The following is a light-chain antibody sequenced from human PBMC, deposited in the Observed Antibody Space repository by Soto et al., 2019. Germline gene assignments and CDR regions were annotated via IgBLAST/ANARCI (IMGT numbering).Light chain of an antibody. J-gene: IGKJ1*01. V-gene: IGKV3-20*01. CDR1: QSVSSSY. CDR3: QQYGNSPWT. Sequence: ELVLTQSPGTLSLSPGKLATLSCGASQSVSSSYVAWYQQTPGQAPRLLIYAASSRATGIPDRFSGSGSGTDFTLTSSRLEPEDFAVYYCQQYGNSPWTFGQGTKVDI. CDR2: AAS.